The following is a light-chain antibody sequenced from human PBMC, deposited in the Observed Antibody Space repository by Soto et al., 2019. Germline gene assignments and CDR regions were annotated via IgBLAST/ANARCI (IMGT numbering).Light chain of an antibody. Sequence: QAVVTQEPSLTVSPGGTVTLTCASSTGAVTSGYYPDWLQQKPGQAPRALIYSTNNKHFWTPDRFSGSLLGGKAALTLSGVQSEDEAEYYCLLYYGGAWVFGGGTKLTVL. CDR1: TGAVTSGYY. V-gene: IGLV7-43*01. CDR2: STN. CDR3: LLYYGGAWV. J-gene: IGLJ3*02.